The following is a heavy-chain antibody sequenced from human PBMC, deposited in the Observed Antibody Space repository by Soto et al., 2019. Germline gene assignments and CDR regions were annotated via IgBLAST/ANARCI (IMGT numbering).Heavy chain of an antibody. CDR3: ARDWFGVDY. CDR1: GGTFSRYT. V-gene: IGHV1-18*01. Sequence: VASVKVSCKASGGTFSRYTISWVRQAPGQGLEWMGWISAYNGNTNYAQKLQGRVTMTTDTSTSTAYMELRSLRSDDTAVYYCARDWFGVDYWGQGTLVTVSS. CDR2: ISAYNGNT. D-gene: IGHD3-16*01. J-gene: IGHJ4*02.